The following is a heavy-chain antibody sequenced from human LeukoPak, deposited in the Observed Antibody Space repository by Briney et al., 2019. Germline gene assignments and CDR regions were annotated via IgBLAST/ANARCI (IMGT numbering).Heavy chain of an antibody. CDR2: IYYSGST. V-gene: IGHV4-59*01. CDR1: GGSISSYY. D-gene: IGHD6-13*01. Sequence: PSETLSLTCTVSGGSISSYYWSWIRQPPGKGLGWIGYIYYSGSTNYNPSLKSRVTISVDTPKNQFSLKLSSVTAADTAVYYCARGRSIAAAGTVWFDPWGQGTLVTVSS. CDR3: ARGRSIAAAGTVWFDP. J-gene: IGHJ5*02.